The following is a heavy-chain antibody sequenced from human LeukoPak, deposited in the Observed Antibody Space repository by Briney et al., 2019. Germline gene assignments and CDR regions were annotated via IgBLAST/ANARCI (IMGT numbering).Heavy chain of an antibody. Sequence: GPVKVSCKASGCTFTSCDINWVRQATGQGLEWMGWMNPNSGNTGYGQSFQGRITMTRDISIGTAYMELSNLTSEDTAIYYCTRGSSGRRDNWGQGTLVTVSA. CDR3: TRGSSGRRDN. V-gene: IGHV1-8*01. CDR2: MNPNSGNT. J-gene: IGHJ4*02. CDR1: GCTFTSCD. D-gene: IGHD6-19*01.